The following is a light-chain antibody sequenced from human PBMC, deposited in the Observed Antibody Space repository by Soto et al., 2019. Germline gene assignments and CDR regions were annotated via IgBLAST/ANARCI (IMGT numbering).Light chain of an antibody. CDR2: DAS. J-gene: IGKJ4*01. V-gene: IGKV1-5*01. Sequence: DIQRTQSPSTLSASVGDRVTITCRASQSISTWLAWYQHKPGKAPKLLIYDASSLESGVPSRFSGSESGTEFTLTISSLQPGDFATYYCQQYNTYPLTFGGGTKVDIK. CDR1: QSISTW. CDR3: QQYNTYPLT.